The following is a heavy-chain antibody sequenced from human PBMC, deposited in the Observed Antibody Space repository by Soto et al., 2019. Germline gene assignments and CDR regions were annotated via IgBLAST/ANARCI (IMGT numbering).Heavy chain of an antibody. CDR1: GFTLSDHY. V-gene: IGHV3-72*01. D-gene: IGHD3-22*01. CDR3: ASAMIVVVSHAFDI. CDR2: SRDKAQGYST. J-gene: IGHJ3*02. Sequence: GGSLRLSCAGSGFTLSDHYIDWVRQAPGKGLEWVGRSRDKAQGYSTAYAASVKGRFTTSRDESKNSVYLQMNSLKTEDTAVYYCASAMIVVVSHAFDIWGQGTMVTVSS.